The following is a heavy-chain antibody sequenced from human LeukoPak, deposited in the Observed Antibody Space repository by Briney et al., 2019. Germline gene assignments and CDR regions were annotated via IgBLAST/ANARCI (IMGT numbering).Heavy chain of an antibody. J-gene: IGHJ6*02. CDR1: GFTFRSYG. CDR3: AKPATDCSGGSCYVGYGMDV. V-gene: IGHV3-30*02. Sequence: GGSLRLSCAASGFTFRSYGMHWVRQAPGKGLEWVAVIWYDGSNKYYADSVKGRFTISRDNSKNTLYLQMNSLRAEDTAVYYCAKPATDCSGGSCYVGYGMDVWGQGTTVTVSS. CDR2: IWYDGSNK. D-gene: IGHD2-15*01.